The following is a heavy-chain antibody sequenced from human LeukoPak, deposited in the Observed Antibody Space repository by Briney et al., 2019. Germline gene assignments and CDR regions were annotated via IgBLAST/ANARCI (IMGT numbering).Heavy chain of an antibody. CDR3: ASVVPAEY. CDR2: INRDGSVK. D-gene: IGHD2-2*01. CDR1: GFNFTAFW. J-gene: IGHJ4*02. Sequence: GGSLRLSCAASGFNFTAFWMSWVRQTPEKGLEFVANINRDGSVKNYADSVKGRFTISRDNAKNSLYLQMNSLRAEDTAVYYCASVVPAEYWGQGTLVTVSS. V-gene: IGHV3-7*01.